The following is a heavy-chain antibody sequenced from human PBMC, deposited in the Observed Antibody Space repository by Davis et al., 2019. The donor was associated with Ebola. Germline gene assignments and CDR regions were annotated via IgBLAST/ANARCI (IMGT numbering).Heavy chain of an antibody. CDR1: GFSLRTSGVG. D-gene: IGHD1-26*01. CDR3: AHRLGVTGELLRDWFDP. J-gene: IGHJ5*02. CDR2: IYWDDDK. Sequence: SGPPLVTPTQTLTLTCPFSGFSLRTSGVGVVWIRPPPGKALEWLALIYWDDDKRYSPSLKSRLTITKDTSKNQVVLTMTNMDPVDTATYYCAHRLGVTGELLRDWFDPWGQGTLVTVSS. V-gene: IGHV2-5*02.